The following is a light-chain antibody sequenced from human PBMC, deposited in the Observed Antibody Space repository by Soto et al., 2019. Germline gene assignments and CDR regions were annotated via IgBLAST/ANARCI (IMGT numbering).Light chain of an antibody. V-gene: IGKV1-5*03. CDR1: QSFSSW. CDR2: RTS. Sequence: DIQMTQSPSTLSASVGDRVTITCRACQSFSSWLAWYQQKPGKAPNLLIYRTSALGRGVPSRFSGSGSGTEFTLTISSLQPDDFATYYCQLYNSDSFYTFGQGTKVEIK. CDR3: QLYNSDSFYT. J-gene: IGKJ2*01.